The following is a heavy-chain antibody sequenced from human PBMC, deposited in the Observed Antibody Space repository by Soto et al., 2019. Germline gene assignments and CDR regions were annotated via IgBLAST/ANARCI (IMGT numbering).Heavy chain of an antibody. Sequence: QVQLVQSGAEVKKPGASVKVSCKASGYTFTSYGISWVRQAPGQGLEWMGWISAYNGNTKYAQKLQGRVTMTTDTSTSTAYMELRSLRSDDTAVYYCARDSCSSGYYSNNSFDPWGQGTLVTVSS. CDR3: ARDSCSSGYYSNNSFDP. CDR2: ISAYNGNT. J-gene: IGHJ5*02. V-gene: IGHV1-18*01. D-gene: IGHD6-19*01. CDR1: GYTFTSYG.